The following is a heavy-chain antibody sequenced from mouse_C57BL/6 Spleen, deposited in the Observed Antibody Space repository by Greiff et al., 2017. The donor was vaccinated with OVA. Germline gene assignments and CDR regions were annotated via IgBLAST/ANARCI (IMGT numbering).Heavy chain of an antibody. CDR3: TGSSRWFAY. J-gene: IGHJ3*01. CDR1: GFTFSNYW. V-gene: IGHV6-3*01. CDR2: IRLKSDNYAT. Sequence: EVKVVESGGGLVQPGGSMKLSCVASGFTFSNYWMNWVRQSPEKGLEWVAQIRLKSDNYATPYAESVKGRFPISRDDSKTSVYLQINNLSAEDAGMYYCTGSSRWFAYWGQGTLVTVSA.